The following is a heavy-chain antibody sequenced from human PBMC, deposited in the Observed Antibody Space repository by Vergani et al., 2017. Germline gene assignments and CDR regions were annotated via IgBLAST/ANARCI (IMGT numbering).Heavy chain of an antibody. Sequence: QVKLQESGPGLVKPSETLSLTCTVSGASVNSYYWSWIRQPPGKGLEWMGYVSFRGDTLYDPSVKGRMPISLNTSSNQFSLYLTSVTAADTAVYYCARDTFHCDTENYDDVFDSWGQGTMVIVSS. V-gene: IGHV4-59*02. J-gene: IGHJ3*02. D-gene: IGHD3-16*01. CDR2: VSFRGDT. CDR3: ARDTFHCDTENYDDVFDS. CDR1: GASVNSYY.